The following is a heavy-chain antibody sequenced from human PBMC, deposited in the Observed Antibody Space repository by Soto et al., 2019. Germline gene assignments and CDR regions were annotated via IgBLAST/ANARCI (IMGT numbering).Heavy chain of an antibody. D-gene: IGHD6-19*01. V-gene: IGHV1-18*01. J-gene: IGHJ6*02. CDR2: ISAHNGNT. CDR1: GYTFTSYG. CDR3: AGGTSSGWYPYYYYGMDV. Sequence: QVQLVQSGAEVKKPGASVKVSCKASGYTFTSYGISWVRQAPGQGLEWMGWISAHNGNTNYAQKLQGRVTMTTDTSTSTAYMELRSLRSDDTAVYYCAGGTSSGWYPYYYYGMDVWGQGTTVTVSS.